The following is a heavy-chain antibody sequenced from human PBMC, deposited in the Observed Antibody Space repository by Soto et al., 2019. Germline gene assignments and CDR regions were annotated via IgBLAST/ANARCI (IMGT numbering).Heavy chain of an antibody. Sequence: SVKVSCKASGGTFSSYTISWVRQAPGQGLEWMGRIIPILGIANYAQKFQGRVTITADKSTSTAYMELSSLRSEDTAVYYCARNSGYEVKAGYYYYMDGSGKGTTVTVSS. V-gene: IGHV1-69*02. CDR1: GGTFSSYT. CDR2: IIPILGIA. D-gene: IGHD5-12*01. J-gene: IGHJ6*03. CDR3: ARNSGYEVKAGYYYYMDG.